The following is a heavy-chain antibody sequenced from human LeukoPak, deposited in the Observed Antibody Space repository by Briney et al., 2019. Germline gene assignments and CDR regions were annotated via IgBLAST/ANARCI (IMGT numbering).Heavy chain of an antibody. Sequence: SETLSLTCGVSGGSIRSTNWWTWVRQPPGKGLEWIGEVHLDGRTNYSPSLQSRLAMSVDFSENHISLKLTSETAADTAVYYCARHAAGSGWYPVDYWGQGTLVTVSS. V-gene: IGHV4-4*02. CDR2: VHLDGRT. CDR3: ARHAAGSGWYPVDY. D-gene: IGHD6-19*01. CDR1: GGSIRSTNW. J-gene: IGHJ4*02.